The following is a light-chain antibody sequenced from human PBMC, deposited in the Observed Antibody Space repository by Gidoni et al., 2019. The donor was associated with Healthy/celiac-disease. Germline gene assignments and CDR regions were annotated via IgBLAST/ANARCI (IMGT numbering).Light chain of an antibody. Sequence: SYELTQPPSVSVSPGQTARNTCSGDALPKQYAYWYQLKQGQAPVLVIYKDSERPSGIPERFSGSSSGTTVTLTISGVQAEDEADYYCQSADSSGTFHVVFGGGTKLTVL. CDR3: QSADSSGTFHVV. CDR2: KDS. CDR1: ALPKQY. J-gene: IGLJ2*01. V-gene: IGLV3-25*02.